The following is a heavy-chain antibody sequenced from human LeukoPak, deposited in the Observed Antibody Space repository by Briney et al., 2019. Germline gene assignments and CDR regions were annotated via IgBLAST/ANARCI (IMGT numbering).Heavy chain of an antibody. D-gene: IGHD1-7*01. CDR1: GGTFSSYA. V-gene: IGHV1-69*05. J-gene: IGHJ5*02. Sequence: SVKASCKASGGTFSSYAISWVRQAPGQGLEWMGGIIPIFGTANYAQKFQGRVTITTDESTSTAYMELSSLRSEDTAVYYCARKELRDDWFDPWGQGTLVTVSS. CDR3: ARKELRDDWFDP. CDR2: IIPIFGTA.